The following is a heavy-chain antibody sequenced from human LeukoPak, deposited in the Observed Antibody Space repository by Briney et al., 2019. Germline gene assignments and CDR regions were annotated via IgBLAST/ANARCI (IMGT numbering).Heavy chain of an antibody. J-gene: IGHJ4*02. CDR2: IIPIFGTA. Sequence: GASVKVSCKASGGTFSSYAISWVRQAPGQGLEWMGRIIPIFGTANYAQKFQGRVTITTDESTSTAYMELSSLRSEDTAVYYCARSPNLAVAGKGRRYYIDYWGQGALVTVSS. D-gene: IGHD6-19*01. CDR3: ARSPNLAVAGKGRRYYIDY. CDR1: GGTFSSYA. V-gene: IGHV1-69*05.